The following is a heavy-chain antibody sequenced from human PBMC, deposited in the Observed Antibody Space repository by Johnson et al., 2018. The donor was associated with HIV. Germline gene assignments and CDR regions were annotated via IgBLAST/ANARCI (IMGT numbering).Heavy chain of an antibody. Sequence: VQLVESGGGLVQPGGSLRLSCAASGFTFSNAWMSWVRQAPGKGLEWVANIKQDGSEKYYVDSVKGRFTISRDNAKNSLYLQMNSLRAEDTALYYCAQKAVAGTLTDAFDSWGQGTMVTVSS. CDR2: IKQDGSEK. J-gene: IGHJ3*02. V-gene: IGHV3-7*03. D-gene: IGHD6-19*01. CDR3: AQKAVAGTLTDAFDS. CDR1: GFTFSNAW.